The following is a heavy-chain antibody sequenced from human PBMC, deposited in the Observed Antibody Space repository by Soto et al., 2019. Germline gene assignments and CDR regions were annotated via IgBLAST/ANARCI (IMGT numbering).Heavy chain of an antibody. V-gene: IGHV3-30*18. D-gene: IGHD3-3*01. CDR3: AKEYVLRFLEWTPGY. CDR1: GFTFRSYG. J-gene: IGHJ4*02. Sequence: GWSIGLACASSGFTFRSYGMHWVRQAPGKGLEWVAVISYDGSNKYYADSVKGRFTISRDNSKNTLYLQMNSLRAEDTAVYYCAKEYVLRFLEWTPGYWGQGTLVTVSS. CDR2: ISYDGSNK.